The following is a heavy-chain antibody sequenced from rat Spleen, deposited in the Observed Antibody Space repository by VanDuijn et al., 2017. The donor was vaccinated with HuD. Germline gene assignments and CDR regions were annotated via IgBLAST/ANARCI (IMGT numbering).Heavy chain of an antibody. CDR1: GYTFTSYY. Sequence: QVQLQQSGAELAKPGSSVKISCKASGYTFTSYYINWIKQTTGKGLEYIGYINSGSGGTNYKEKFKGKATLSVDKSSSKAFMKLSSLTPDDSAVYYCARGGIAAIDYWGQGVMVTVSS. V-gene: IGHV1-43*01. CDR3: ARGGIAAIDY. CDR2: INSGSGGT. D-gene: IGHD1-2*01. J-gene: IGHJ2*01.